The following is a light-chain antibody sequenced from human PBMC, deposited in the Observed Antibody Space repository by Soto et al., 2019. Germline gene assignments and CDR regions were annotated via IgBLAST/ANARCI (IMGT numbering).Light chain of an antibody. CDR3: QQYGSSPIT. CDR1: QSVRSTY. CDR2: GAS. V-gene: IGKV3-20*01. Sequence: ETVLTQSPGTLSLSPGEGATLSCRASQSVRSTYLVWYQHKPGQAPRLLIYGASNRATGIPDRFSGGGSGTDFTLTLSRLEPEDFAVYYCQQYGSSPITFGQGTRLEI. J-gene: IGKJ5*01.